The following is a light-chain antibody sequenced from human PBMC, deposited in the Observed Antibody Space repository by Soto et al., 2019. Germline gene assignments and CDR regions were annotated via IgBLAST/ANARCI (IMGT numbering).Light chain of an antibody. CDR1: QSISNW. J-gene: IGKJ1*01. CDR3: QQYNSYPWT. Sequence: DIQMTQSPSTLSASVGDRVTITCRASQSISNWLAWYQQKPGKAPKLLIYDVSRLESGVPSRFSGSGSGTEFIIPISSLQPDDFATFYCQQYNSYPWTFGQGTKVEIK. CDR2: DVS. V-gene: IGKV1-5*01.